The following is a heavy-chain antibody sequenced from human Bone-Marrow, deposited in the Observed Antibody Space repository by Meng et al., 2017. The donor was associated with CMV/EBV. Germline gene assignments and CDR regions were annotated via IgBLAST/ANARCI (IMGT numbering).Heavy chain of an antibody. CDR1: GFSLSTSGMR. Sequence: SGPTLVKPTQTLTLTCTFSGFSLSTSGMRVSWIRQPPGKALEWLARIDWDDDKFYSTSLKTRLTISKDTSKNQVVLTMTNMDPVDTATYYCARMPVYCSSTSCHNGMDVWGQGTTVTVSS. J-gene: IGHJ6*02. CDR2: IDWDDDK. CDR3: ARMPVYCSSTSCHNGMDV. V-gene: IGHV2-70D*14. D-gene: IGHD2-2*01.